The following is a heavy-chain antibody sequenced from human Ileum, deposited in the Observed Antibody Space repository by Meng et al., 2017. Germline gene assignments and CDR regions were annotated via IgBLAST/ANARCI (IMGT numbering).Heavy chain of an antibody. CDR2: IFYTGAT. Sequence: QVQLQESGPGLVKPSQTLSLNCTVSGGSITSGDYYWSWIRQPPGKGLVWIGYIFYTGATYSNPSLKSRVTVSLDTSKSQFSLKLSSVTAADTAIYYCVSERRRSYFFDYWGQGTLVTVSS. CDR3: VSERRRSYFFDY. J-gene: IGHJ4*02. CDR1: GGSITSGDYY. V-gene: IGHV4-30-4*01.